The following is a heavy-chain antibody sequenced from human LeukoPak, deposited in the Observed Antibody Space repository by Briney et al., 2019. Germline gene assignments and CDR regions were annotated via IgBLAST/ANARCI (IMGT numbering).Heavy chain of an antibody. CDR2: IYYTGTT. J-gene: IGHJ4*02. D-gene: IGHD3-9*01. V-gene: IGHV4-59*01. CDR1: GGSISIYY. CDR3: ARGEDFERYYLAY. Sequence: SETLSLTCTVSGGSISIYYWTWIRQIPGKGLEWIGYIYYTGTTNYNPLFESRATISVDTSKNQFSLKLTSVTAADTAVYFCARGEDFERYYLAYWGQGTLVTVSS.